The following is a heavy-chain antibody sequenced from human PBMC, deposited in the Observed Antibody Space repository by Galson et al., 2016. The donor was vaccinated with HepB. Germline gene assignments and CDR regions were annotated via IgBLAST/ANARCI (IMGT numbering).Heavy chain of an antibody. Sequence: QSGAEVKKPGESLKISCKGSGSIFTNFWIGWVRQMPGKGLEWVALISPDGSDTRYGPSFEGQVTISADTFISTAYLQWSSLKSSDTAMYYCARRAAVTGGGLDSWGPGTLVTVSS. V-gene: IGHV5-51*01. CDR2: ISPDGSDT. D-gene: IGHD6-19*01. CDR3: ARRAAVTGGGLDS. J-gene: IGHJ4*02. CDR1: GSIFTNFW.